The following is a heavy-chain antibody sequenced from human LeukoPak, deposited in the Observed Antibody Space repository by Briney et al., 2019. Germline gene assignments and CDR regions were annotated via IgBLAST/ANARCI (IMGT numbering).Heavy chain of an antibody. V-gene: IGHV3-7*05. Sequence: GGSLRLSCAAPGFTFSSYWMSWVRQAPGKGLEWVANIKQDGSEKYYVDSVKGRFTISRDNAKNSLYLQMNSLRAEDTAVYYCAREESDYVWGSYRSLDYWGQGTLVTVSS. CDR2: IKQDGSEK. D-gene: IGHD3-16*02. CDR3: AREESDYVWGSYRSLDY. J-gene: IGHJ4*02. CDR1: GFTFSSYW.